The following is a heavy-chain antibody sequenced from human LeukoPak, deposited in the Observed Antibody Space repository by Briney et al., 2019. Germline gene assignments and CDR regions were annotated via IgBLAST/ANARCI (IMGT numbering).Heavy chain of an antibody. CDR3: AREAPSQRDAFDI. V-gene: IGHV4-61*02. Sequence: MPSQTLSLTCTVSGGSISSGSYYWSWIRQPAGKGLEWIGRIYTSGSTNYNPSLKSRVTISVDTSKNQFSLKLSSVTAADTAVYYCAREAPSQRDAFDIWGQGTMVTVSS. CDR2: IYTSGST. J-gene: IGHJ3*02. CDR1: GGSISSGSYY.